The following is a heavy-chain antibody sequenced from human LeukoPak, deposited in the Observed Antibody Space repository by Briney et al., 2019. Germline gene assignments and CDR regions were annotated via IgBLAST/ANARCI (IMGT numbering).Heavy chain of an antibody. D-gene: IGHD4-23*01. J-gene: IGHJ4*02. CDR3: TRGGNWAFDY. Sequence: RPSETLSLTCTVSGGSISSYYWSWIRQPPGKELEWIGYIFYSGNTNYNPSLKSRVTISVDTSKNQFSLKLSSVTAADTAVYYCTRGGNWAFDYWGQGTLVTVSS. CDR2: IFYSGNT. CDR1: GGSISSYY. V-gene: IGHV4-59*01.